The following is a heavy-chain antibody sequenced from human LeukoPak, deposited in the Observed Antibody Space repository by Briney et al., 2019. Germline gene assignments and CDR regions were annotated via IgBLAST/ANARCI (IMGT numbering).Heavy chain of an antibody. CDR1: GDSTNTYF. CDR3: AREGCSSTSCYTHDAFDI. J-gene: IGHJ3*02. Sequence: PSETQSLTCTISGDSTNTYFWSWIRQPPGKGLEWIGEINHSGSTNYNPSLKSRVTISVDTSKNQFSLKLSSVTAADTAVYYCAREGCSSTSCYTHDAFDIWGQGTMVTVSS. D-gene: IGHD2-2*02. CDR2: INHSGST. V-gene: IGHV4-34*01.